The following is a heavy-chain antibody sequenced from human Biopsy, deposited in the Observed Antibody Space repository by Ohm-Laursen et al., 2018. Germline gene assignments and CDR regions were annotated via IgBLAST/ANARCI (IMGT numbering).Heavy chain of an antibody. CDR3: ARALGGYDLSAYYIDS. CDR1: GDSLSSYF. J-gene: IGHJ4*02. D-gene: IGHD3-22*01. Sequence: SQTLSFTCTVPGDSLSSYFWSWIRQPPGKGLEWIGFIHNSGSTDHNPSLKSRVTVSMDVSNNDFSLKLTSVTAADTAVYYCARALGGYDLSAYYIDSWGQGTLVTVSS. V-gene: IGHV4-59*01. CDR2: IHNSGST.